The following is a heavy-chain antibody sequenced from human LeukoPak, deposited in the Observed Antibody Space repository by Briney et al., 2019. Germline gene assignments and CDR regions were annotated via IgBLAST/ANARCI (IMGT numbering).Heavy chain of an antibody. V-gene: IGHV7-4-1*02. CDR2: INTDTGNP. CDR3: ARSRYCSGGRCYSEY. CDR1: GYAFTSYP. Sequence: ASVKVSCKASGYAFTSYPMTWVRQAPGQGLEWMGWINTDTGNPTYAQDFTGRFVFSLDTSVSSAYLQISSLKAEDTAVYCCARSRYCSGGRCYSEYWGQGTLVTVSS. D-gene: IGHD2-15*01. J-gene: IGHJ4*02.